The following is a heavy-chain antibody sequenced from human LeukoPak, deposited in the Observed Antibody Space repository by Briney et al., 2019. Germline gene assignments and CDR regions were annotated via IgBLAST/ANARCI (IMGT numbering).Heavy chain of an antibody. CDR1: GFTFSSYT. CDR2: ISSSSSFK. CDR3: ARDLGSGDYLRKYFDL. Sequence: GGSLRLSCVGSGFTFSSYTVNWVRQAPGKRLEWVSSISSSSSFKQYADSAKGRFTISRDNAKNSLYLQMGSLRGEDTAVYYCARDLGSGDYLRKYFDLWGRGTLVAVSS. J-gene: IGHJ2*01. D-gene: IGHD4-17*01. V-gene: IGHV3-21*06.